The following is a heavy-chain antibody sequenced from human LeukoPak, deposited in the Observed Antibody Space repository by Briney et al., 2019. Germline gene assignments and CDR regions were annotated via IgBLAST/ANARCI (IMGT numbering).Heavy chain of an antibody. V-gene: IGHV3-11*01. CDR2: ISSSGSTI. D-gene: IGHD6-19*01. CDR1: GFTFSDYY. Sequence: GGSLRLSCAASGFTFSDYYMSWIRQAPGKGLEWVSYISSSGSTIYYADSGKGRFTISRDNAKNSLYLQMNSLKTEDTAVYYCTTGVSSAVAGTADYYYYYMDVWGKGTTVTISS. CDR3: TTGVSSAVAGTADYYYYYMDV. J-gene: IGHJ6*03.